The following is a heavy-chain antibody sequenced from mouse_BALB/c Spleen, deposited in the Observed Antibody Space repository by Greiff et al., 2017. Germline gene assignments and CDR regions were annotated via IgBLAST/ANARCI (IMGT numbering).Heavy chain of an antibody. J-gene: IGHJ1*01. CDR3: ASGNYEDWYFDV. CDR2: INPYNDGT. V-gene: IGHV1-14*01. D-gene: IGHD2-1*01. Sequence: VQLQQSGPELVKPGASVKMSCKASGYTFTSYVMHWVKQKPGQGLEWIGYINPYNDGTKYNEKFKGKATLTSDKSSSSAHMELSSLTSEDSAVYYCASGNYEDWYFDVWGAGTTVTVSS. CDR1: GYTFTSYV.